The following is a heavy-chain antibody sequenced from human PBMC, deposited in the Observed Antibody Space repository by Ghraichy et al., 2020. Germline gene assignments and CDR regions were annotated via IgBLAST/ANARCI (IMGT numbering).Heavy chain of an antibody. CDR2: IHSSGSA. J-gene: IGHJ2*01. Sequence: SETLSLTCTVSGGSISPYYWNWIRQPPGKGLEWLGYIHSSGSAKYSPSLNSRVTFSIDTSKNQLSLKLNSVTAADTAVYYCARAGPRDWYSDPWGRGTLVAVSS. V-gene: IGHV4-59*01. CDR1: GGSISPYY. CDR3: ARAGPRDWYSDP.